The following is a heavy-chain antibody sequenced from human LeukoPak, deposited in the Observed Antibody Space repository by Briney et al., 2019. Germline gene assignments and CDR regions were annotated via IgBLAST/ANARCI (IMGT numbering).Heavy chain of an antibody. CDR2: IRSKANSYAT. D-gene: IGHD4-17*01. Sequence: PGGSLRLSCAASGFTFSGSAMHWVRQASGKGLEWVGRIRSKANSYATAYAASGKGRFTISRDDSKNTPYLQMNSLKTEDTAVYYCTSTGMALGYYYGMDVWGQGTTVTVSS. CDR3: TSTGMALGYYYGMDV. CDR1: GFTFSGSA. V-gene: IGHV3-73*01. J-gene: IGHJ6*02.